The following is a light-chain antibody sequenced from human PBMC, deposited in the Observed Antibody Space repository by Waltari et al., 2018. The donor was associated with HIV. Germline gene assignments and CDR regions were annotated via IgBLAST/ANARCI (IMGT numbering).Light chain of an antibody. V-gene: IGLV1-40*01. CDR3: QSYDSSLSGWV. CDR1: NPNIGAGYD. CDR2: GNS. J-gene: IGLJ3*02. Sequence: QSVLTQPPSVSGAPGQRVTISCTGSNPNIGAGYDRHWYQQLPGTAPKLLIYGNSNRPSGVPDRFSGSKSGTSASLAITGLQAEDEADYYCQSYDSSLSGWVFGGGTKLTVL.